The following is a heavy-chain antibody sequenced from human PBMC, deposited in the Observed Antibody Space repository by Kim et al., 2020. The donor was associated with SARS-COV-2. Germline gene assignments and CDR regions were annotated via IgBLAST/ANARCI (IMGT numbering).Heavy chain of an antibody. D-gene: IGHD3-3*01. CDR1: GGTFSSYA. Sequence: SVKVSCKASGGTFSSYAISWVRQAPGQGLEWMGGIIPIFGTANYAQKFQGRVTITADESTSTAYMELSSLRSEDTAVYYCARRWSITIFGVVITHYGMDVWGQGTTVTVSS. V-gene: IGHV1-69*13. J-gene: IGHJ6*02. CDR2: IIPIFGTA. CDR3: ARRWSITIFGVVITHYGMDV.